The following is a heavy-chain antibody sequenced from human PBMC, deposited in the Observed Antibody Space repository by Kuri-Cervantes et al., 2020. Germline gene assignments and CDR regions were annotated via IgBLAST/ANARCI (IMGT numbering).Heavy chain of an antibody. J-gene: IGHJ5*02. CDR1: GGSISSGGYS. Sequence: SQTLSLTCAVSGGSISSGGYSWSWIRQPPGKGLEWIGYIYHSGSTYYNPSLKSRVTISVDRSKNQFSLKLSSVTAADTAMYYCARYCSGGSCYDGHWFDPWGQGTLVTVSS. V-gene: IGHV4-30-2*01. CDR2: IYHSGST. CDR3: ARYCSGGSCYDGHWFDP. D-gene: IGHD2-15*01.